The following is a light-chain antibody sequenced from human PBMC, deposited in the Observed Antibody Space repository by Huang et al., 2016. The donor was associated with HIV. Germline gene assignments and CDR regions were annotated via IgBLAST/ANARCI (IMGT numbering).Light chain of an antibody. CDR2: EAS. Sequence: EILLTQSPATLSLSPGERATLSCKASQKINTYLAWYQQKPGQAPRLLIDEASTRAPDTPARFRGSGSGTDFTLTITNLEPEDFAVYFCQQRSNWPPFTFGPGTKVDRK. V-gene: IGKV3-11*01. CDR3: QQRSNWPPFT. J-gene: IGKJ3*01. CDR1: QKINTY.